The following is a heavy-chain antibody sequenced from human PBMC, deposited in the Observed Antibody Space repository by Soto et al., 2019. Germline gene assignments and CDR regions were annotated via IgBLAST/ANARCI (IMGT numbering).Heavy chain of an antibody. CDR3: VREGSGWNSRGSFDF. CDR1: GFTFSNYA. V-gene: IGHV3-23*01. D-gene: IGHD6-19*01. J-gene: IGHJ3*01. CDR2: ISGSGGSA. Sequence: GGSLRLSCAASGFTFSNYAMNWVRQAPGKGLECVSVISGSGGSAYYADSVQGRFTISRDNSKNTLYMQMNSLRDEDTAIYYCVREGSGWNSRGSFDFWGRGTMVTVSS.